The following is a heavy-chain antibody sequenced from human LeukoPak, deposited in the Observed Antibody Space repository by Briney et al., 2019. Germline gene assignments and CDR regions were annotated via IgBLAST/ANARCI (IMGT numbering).Heavy chain of an antibody. V-gene: IGHV3-30-3*01. CDR2: ISYDGSNK. CDR3: ARYYDILTGYYSTSYYFDY. CDR1: GFTFSSYA. J-gene: IGHJ4*02. D-gene: IGHD3-9*01. Sequence: GGSLRLSCAASGFTFSSYAMHWVRQAPGKGLEWVAVISYDGSNKYYADSAKGRFTISRDNSKNTLYLQMNSLRAEDTAVYYCARYYDILTGYYSTSYYFDYWGQGTLVTVSS.